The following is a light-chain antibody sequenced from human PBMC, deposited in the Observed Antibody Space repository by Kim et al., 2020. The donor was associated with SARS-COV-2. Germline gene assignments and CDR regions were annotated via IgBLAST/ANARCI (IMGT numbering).Light chain of an antibody. CDR3: QQYFDYPRT. Sequence: AIRITQSPSSLSASTGDRVTITCRASQGIGTSLAWYQQKTGKAPKLLIYGASTLQSGVPSRFSGSVSGTDFTLTISLQSEDFATYYCQQYFDYPRTFGQGTKVDSK. V-gene: IGKV1-8*01. CDR1: QGIGTS. CDR2: GAS. J-gene: IGKJ1*01.